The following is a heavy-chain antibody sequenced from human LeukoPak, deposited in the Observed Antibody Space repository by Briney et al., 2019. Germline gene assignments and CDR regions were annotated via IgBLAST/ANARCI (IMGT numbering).Heavy chain of an antibody. V-gene: IGHV3-74*01. CDR1: GFTFSSYW. CDR2: INSDGSST. Sequence: GGSLRLSCAASGFTFSSYWMHWVRQAPGKGLVWVSRINSDGSSTSYADSVKGRFTISRDNAKNTLYLQMNSLRAVDTAVYYCARAYDFWSGYYSDVYAFDIWGQGTMVTVSS. D-gene: IGHD3-3*01. J-gene: IGHJ3*02. CDR3: ARAYDFWSGYYSDVYAFDI.